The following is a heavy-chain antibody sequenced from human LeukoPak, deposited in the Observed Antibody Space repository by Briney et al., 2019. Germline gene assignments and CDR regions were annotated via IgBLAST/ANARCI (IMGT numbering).Heavy chain of an antibody. Sequence: PGGSLRLSCAASGFTFSSYSMNWVRQAPGKGLEWVSSISSSSYIYYADSVKGRFTISRDNAKNSLYLQMNSLRAEDTAMYYCARDSYYYGSGSLDPYYYYYYMDVWGKGTTVTVSS. CDR3: ARDSYYYGSGSLDPYYYYYYMDV. CDR2: ISSSSYI. CDR1: GFTFSSYS. V-gene: IGHV3-21*01. J-gene: IGHJ6*03. D-gene: IGHD3-10*01.